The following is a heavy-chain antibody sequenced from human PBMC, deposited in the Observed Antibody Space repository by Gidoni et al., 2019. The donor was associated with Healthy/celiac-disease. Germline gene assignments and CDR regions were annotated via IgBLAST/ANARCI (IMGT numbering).Heavy chain of an antibody. V-gene: IGHV3-30*18. J-gene: IGHJ6*03. D-gene: IGHD3-10*01. CDR1: GFTFSSYG. CDR2: ISYDGSNK. CDR3: AKDGTYYYGSAYNGYYYYMDV. Sequence: QVQLVESGGGVVQPGRSLRLSCAASGFTFSSYGMHWFRQAPGKGLEWVAVISYDGSNKYYADAVKGRFTISRDNSKNTLYLQMNSLRAEDTAVYYCAKDGTYYYGSAYNGYYYYMDVWGKGTTVTVSS.